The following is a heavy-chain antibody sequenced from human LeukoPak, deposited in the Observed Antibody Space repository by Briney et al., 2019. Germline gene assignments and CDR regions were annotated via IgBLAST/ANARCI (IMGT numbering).Heavy chain of an antibody. V-gene: IGHV4-59*12. CDR2: IHYTGST. Sequence: SETLSLTCTVSGGSISSYYWSWIRHHPGKGLEWIGYIHYTGSTSYNPSLKSRVTMSVDTSKSQFSLNLNSVTAADTAVYYCARDTGTWYFDLWGRGTLVTVSS. CDR3: ARDTGTWYFDL. J-gene: IGHJ2*01. CDR1: GGSISSYY. D-gene: IGHD4-17*01.